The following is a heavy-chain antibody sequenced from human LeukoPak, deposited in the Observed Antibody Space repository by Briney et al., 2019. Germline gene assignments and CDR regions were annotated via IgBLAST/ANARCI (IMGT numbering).Heavy chain of an antibody. CDR2: IWYDGSNK. V-gene: IGHV3-33*01. J-gene: IGHJ5*02. CDR3: ARERGWLNDYNWFDP. D-gene: IGHD3-22*01. CDR1: GFTFSSYG. Sequence: GRSLRLSCAASGFTFSSYGMHWVRQAPGKGLEWVAVIWYDGSNKNYADSVKGRFTISRDNSKNTLYLQMNSLRAEDTAVYYCARERGWLNDYNWFDPWGQGTLVTVSS.